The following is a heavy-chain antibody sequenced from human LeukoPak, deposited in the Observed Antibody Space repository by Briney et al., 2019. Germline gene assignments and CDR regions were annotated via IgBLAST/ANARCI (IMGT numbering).Heavy chain of an antibody. D-gene: IGHD3-16*01. CDR3: ARDGGDWFDP. CDR1: GFTFSSLS. J-gene: IGHJ5*02. CDR2: ISSSSSYI. V-gene: IGHV3-21*01. Sequence: PGGSLTLSCAASGFTFSSLSMNWVRHPPGKGLEWVSSISSSSSYIYYADSVKGRFTISRDNAKNSLYLQMNSLRAEDTAVYYCARDGGDWFDPWGQGTLVTVSS.